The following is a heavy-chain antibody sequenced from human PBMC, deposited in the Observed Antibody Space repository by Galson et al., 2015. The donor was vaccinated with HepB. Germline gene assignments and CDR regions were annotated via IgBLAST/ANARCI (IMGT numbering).Heavy chain of an antibody. J-gene: IGHJ3*02. CDR1: GFTFSSYS. CDR2: ISSSSSYI. CDR3: ARDLMTTVTTVDALLRHTDAFDI. D-gene: IGHD4-17*01. Sequence: SLRLSCAASGFTFSSYSMNWVRQAPGKGLEWVSSISSSSSYIYYADSVKGRFTISRDNAKNSLYLQMNSLRAEDTAVYYCARDLMTTVTTVDALLRHTDAFDIWGQGTMVTVSS. V-gene: IGHV3-21*01.